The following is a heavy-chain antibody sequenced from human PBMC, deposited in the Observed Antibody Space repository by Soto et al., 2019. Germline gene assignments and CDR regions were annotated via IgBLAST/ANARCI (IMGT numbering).Heavy chain of an antibody. D-gene: IGHD3-10*01. CDR3: ARDWEYYYGSGGPSA. CDR2: IKQDGSEK. Sequence: GGSLRLSCAASGFTFSSYWMSWVRQAPGKGLEWVANIKQDGSEKYYVDSVKGRFTISRDNAKNSLYLQMNSLRAEDTAVYYCARDWEYYYGSGGPSAWGQGTLVTVSS. J-gene: IGHJ5*02. CDR1: GFTFSSYW. V-gene: IGHV3-7*05.